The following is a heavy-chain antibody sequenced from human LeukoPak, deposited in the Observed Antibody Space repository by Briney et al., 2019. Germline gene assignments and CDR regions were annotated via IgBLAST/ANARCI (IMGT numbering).Heavy chain of an antibody. J-gene: IGHJ4*02. CDR3: ARIKYEVLHYYFDY. Sequence: SGPTLVKPTQTLTLTCTFSGFSLSTSGMCVSWIRQPPGKALEWLARIDWDDDKYYSTSLKTRLTISKDTSKNQVVLTMTNMDPVDTATYYCARIKYEVLHYYFDYWGQGTLVTVSS. CDR2: IDWDDDK. D-gene: IGHD4/OR15-4a*01. CDR1: GFSLSTSGMC. V-gene: IGHV2-70*11.